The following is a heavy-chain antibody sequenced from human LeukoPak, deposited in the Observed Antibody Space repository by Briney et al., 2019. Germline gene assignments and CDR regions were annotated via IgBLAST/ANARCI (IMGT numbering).Heavy chain of an antibody. J-gene: IGHJ4*02. Sequence: GGSLRLSCSASGFTFSTYALHWVRQAPGKGLEYVSVISGNGGSTYYAASVKGGFTISRDNSKNTLYLQMSSLRAEDTAAYYCVTTFLSSSSWDLDYWGQGTLVTVSS. D-gene: IGHD6-13*01. V-gene: IGHV3-64D*06. CDR1: GFTFSTYA. CDR2: ISGNGGST. CDR3: VTTFLSSSSWDLDY.